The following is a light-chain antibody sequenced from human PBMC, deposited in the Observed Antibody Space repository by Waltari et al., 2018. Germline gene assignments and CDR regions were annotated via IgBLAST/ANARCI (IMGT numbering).Light chain of an antibody. Sequence: EIVLTQSPATLSLSPGERATLSCRPSHCIGSYLAWYQQKPGQAPRLLIYGASTRASGIPARFSGSGSETDFTLTISSLQSEDSALYYCQQYHNWPRGMFGQGTKVEFK. CDR1: HCIGSY. V-gene: IGKV3-15*01. J-gene: IGKJ1*01. CDR3: QQYHNWPRGM. CDR2: GAS.